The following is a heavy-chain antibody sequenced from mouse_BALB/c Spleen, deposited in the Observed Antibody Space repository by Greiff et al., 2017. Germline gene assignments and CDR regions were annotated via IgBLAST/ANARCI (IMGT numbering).Heavy chain of an antibody. CDR2: IDPENGNT. Sequence: EVQLHQSGAELVRPGALVKLSCKASGFNIKDYYMHWVKQRPEQGLEWIGWIDPENGNTIYDPKFQGKASITADTSSNTAYLQLSSLTSEDTAVYYCARSLRRNAMDDWGQGTSVTVSS. V-gene: IGHV14-1*02. J-gene: IGHJ4*01. CDR1: GFNIKDYY. CDR3: ARSLRRNAMDD. D-gene: IGHD2-12*01.